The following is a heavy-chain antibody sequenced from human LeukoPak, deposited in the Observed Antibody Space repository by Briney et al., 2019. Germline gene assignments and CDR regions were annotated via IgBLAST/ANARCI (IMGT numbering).Heavy chain of an antibody. CDR3: ARGPAGGSPTRRYSTDY. D-gene: IGHD2-15*01. CDR2: ISAYNGNT. Sequence: ASVKVSCKASGYTFTSYGISWVRQAPGQGLEWMGWISAYNGNTNYAQKLQGRVTMTTDTSTSTAYMELRSLRSDDTAVYYCARGPAGGSPTRRYSTDYGGQGTLVTVSS. V-gene: IGHV1-18*01. CDR1: GYTFTSYG. J-gene: IGHJ4*02.